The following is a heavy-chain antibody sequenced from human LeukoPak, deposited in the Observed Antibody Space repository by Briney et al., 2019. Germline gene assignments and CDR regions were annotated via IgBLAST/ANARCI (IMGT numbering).Heavy chain of an antibody. Sequence: GGSLRLSCAGSGFTFSDFWMTWVRQTPGKGLEWVSYLSHGDNAKYYADSVRGRFTISRDNSKNTLYLQMNSLRAEDTAVYYCAKEMAYYDKAGEDAFNIWGQGTMVTVSS. CDR3: AKEMAYYDKAGEDAFNI. CDR1: GFTFSDFW. CDR2: LSHGDNAK. D-gene: IGHD3-22*01. V-gene: IGHV3-48*01. J-gene: IGHJ3*02.